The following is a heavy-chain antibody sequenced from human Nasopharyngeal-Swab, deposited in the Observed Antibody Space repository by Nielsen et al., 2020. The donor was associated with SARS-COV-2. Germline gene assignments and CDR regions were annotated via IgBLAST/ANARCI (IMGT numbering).Heavy chain of an antibody. Sequence: SETLSLTCAVYGGSFSGYYWSWIRQPPGKGLEWIGEINHSGSTNYNPSLKSRVTISVDTSKNQFSLKLSSVTAADTAVYYCARGLAATTVVTPGFDYWGQGTVVTVSS. CDR1: GGSFSGYY. J-gene: IGHJ4*02. CDR3: ARGLAATTVVTPGFDY. V-gene: IGHV4-34*01. CDR2: INHSGST. D-gene: IGHD4-23*01.